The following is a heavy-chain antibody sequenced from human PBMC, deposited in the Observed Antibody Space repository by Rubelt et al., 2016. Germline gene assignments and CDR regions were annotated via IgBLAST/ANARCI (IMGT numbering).Heavy chain of an antibody. Sequence: GLVKPSQTLSLPCAISGDSVSSNSVTWNWIRQSPSRGLEYLGRTYYRSTWYYDYAVSVKSRITINPDKSKNQFSLQLNSVTPEDTAVYYCARDNSSGWKRGGMDVWGQGTTVTVSS. V-gene: IGHV6-1*02. D-gene: IGHD6-19*01. CDR1: GDSVSSNSVT. CDR3: ARDNSSGWKRGGMDV. J-gene: IGHJ6*02. CDR2: TYYRSTWYY.